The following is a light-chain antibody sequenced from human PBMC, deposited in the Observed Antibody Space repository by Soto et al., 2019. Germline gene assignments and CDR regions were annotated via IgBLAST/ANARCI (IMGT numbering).Light chain of an antibody. J-gene: IGLJ2*01. CDR2: DNN. CDR1: SSNIGNNY. Sequence: QSVLTQPPSVSAAPRQKVTISCSGSSSNIGNNYVSWYQQLPGTAPKLLIYDNNNRPSGIPDRFSGSKSGTSATLGITGLQTGDEADYYCGTWDSSLSAVVFGGGTKLTVL. V-gene: IGLV1-51*01. CDR3: GTWDSSLSAVV.